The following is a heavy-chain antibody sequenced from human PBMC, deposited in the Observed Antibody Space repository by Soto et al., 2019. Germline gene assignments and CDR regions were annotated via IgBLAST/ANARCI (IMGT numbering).Heavy chain of an antibody. CDR3: ARDQAGYGDYLDFDY. CDR1: GFTFSSYG. D-gene: IGHD4-17*01. CDR2: IWYDGSNK. V-gene: IGHV3-33*01. Sequence: QVQLVESGGGVVQPGRSLRLSCAASGFTFSSYGMHWVRQAPGKGLEWVAVIWYDGSNKYYADSVKGRFTISRDNSKKTLYLQMNSLRVEHTAVYYCARDQAGYGDYLDFDYWGQGTLVTVSS. J-gene: IGHJ4*02.